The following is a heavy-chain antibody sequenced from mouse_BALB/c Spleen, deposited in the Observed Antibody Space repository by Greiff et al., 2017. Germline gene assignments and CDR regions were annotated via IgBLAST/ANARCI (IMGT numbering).Heavy chain of an antibody. CDR2: ISYDGSN. CDR1: GYSITSGYY. CDR3: ARDRAYYGNYVIAY. V-gene: IGHV3-6*02. J-gene: IGHJ3*01. Sequence: EVKLQESGPGLVKPSQSLSLTCSVTGYSITSGYYWTWIRQFPGNKLEWMGYISYDGSNNYNPSLKNRISITRDTSKNQFFLKLNSVTTEDTATYYCARDRAYYGNYVIAYWGQGTLVTVSA. D-gene: IGHD2-10*01.